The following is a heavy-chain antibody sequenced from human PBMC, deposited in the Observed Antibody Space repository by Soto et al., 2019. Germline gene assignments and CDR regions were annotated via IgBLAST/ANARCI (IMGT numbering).Heavy chain of an antibody. V-gene: IGHV3-74*01. D-gene: IGHD3-10*01. CDR3: TRGPPPISTRTGAY. CDR2: IYNDGSDT. CDR1: GFIFKMYW. J-gene: IGHJ4*02. Sequence: EVQLVESGGGLVPPGGSVRLSCTASGFIFKMYWMHWVRQTPGKGLVWISRIYNDGSDTDYAYSVKGRFTISRVNDDDNLYLQTNNMRAEDSCLYYCTRGPPPISTRTGAYWGQVTQVTVSS.